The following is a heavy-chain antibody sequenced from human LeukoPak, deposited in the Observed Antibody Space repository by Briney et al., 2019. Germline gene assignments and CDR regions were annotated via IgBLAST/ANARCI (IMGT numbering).Heavy chain of an antibody. V-gene: IGHV1-2*02. J-gene: IGHJ4*02. Sequence: GASVKVSCKASGYSFTGYNIHWVRQAPGQGLEWMGWINPDSGGTNYEQKFQGRVTMTKDTSISTVYMELSRLKFDDTAVYYCARGLPRIAVAASGYWGQGTLVTVSS. D-gene: IGHD6-19*01. CDR2: INPDSGGT. CDR3: ARGLPRIAVAASGY. CDR1: GYSFTGYN.